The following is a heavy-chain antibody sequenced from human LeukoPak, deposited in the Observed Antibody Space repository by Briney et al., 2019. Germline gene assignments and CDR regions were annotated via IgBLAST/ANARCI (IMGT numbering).Heavy chain of an antibody. D-gene: IGHD2-2*03. J-gene: IGHJ4*02. CDR2: IKYDGSAT. Sequence: GGSLRLSCVGSEFSFSSYWMHWVRQAPEKGLEWVSSIKYDGSATTSADSVKGRFSISTDSAKNTAYLQMNSLRVEDTAIYYCAMDINGDLFHVWGQGTLVTVSS. CDR1: EFSFSSYW. CDR3: AMDINGDLFHV. V-gene: IGHV3-74*01.